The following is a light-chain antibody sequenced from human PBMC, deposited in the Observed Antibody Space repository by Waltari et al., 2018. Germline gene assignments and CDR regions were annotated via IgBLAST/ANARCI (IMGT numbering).Light chain of an antibody. CDR2: EAS. CDR1: QSIKSW. CDR3: QQYATYPWT. V-gene: IGKV1-5*03. J-gene: IGKJ3*01. Sequence: DIQMTQSPSTLSASVGDRVTITCRATQSIKSWLAWHQQKAGKAPKVLIYEASNLESGVPSRFTGSASGTEFTLTISDLQPDDFATYYCQQYATYPWTVGPGTKVDIK.